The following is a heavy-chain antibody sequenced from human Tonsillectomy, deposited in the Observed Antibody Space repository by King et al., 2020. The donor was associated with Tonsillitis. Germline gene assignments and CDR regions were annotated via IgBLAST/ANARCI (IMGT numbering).Heavy chain of an antibody. CDR2: NSTHNGKT. Sequence: QLVQSGAEVKQPGASVKVSCKASGYTLTNYGITWVRQAPGQGLEWKGWNSTHNGKTQYAQTFQGRVTITTDTPTSTAYMELRSLRSDDTAVYYCARVLKAEYSNNSDIQNDYWGQGTLVTVSS. J-gene: IGHJ4*02. CDR1: GYTLTNYG. V-gene: IGHV1-18*01. D-gene: IGHD2/OR15-2a*01. CDR3: ARVLKAEYSNNSDIQNDY.